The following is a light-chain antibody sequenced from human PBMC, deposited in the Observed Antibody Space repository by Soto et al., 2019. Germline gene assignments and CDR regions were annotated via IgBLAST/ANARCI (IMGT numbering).Light chain of an antibody. Sequence: QLVLTQPPSASASLGASVKLTCTLSSGHNSYAIAWHQQQPEKGTRYLMKLNSDGSHSKGDGIPDRFSGSSSGAERYLTISSLQSEDEADYYWQTWSTDIRVFGGGTKLTVL. J-gene: IGLJ3*02. CDR1: SGHNSYA. V-gene: IGLV4-69*01. CDR3: QTWSTDIRV. CDR2: LNSDGSH.